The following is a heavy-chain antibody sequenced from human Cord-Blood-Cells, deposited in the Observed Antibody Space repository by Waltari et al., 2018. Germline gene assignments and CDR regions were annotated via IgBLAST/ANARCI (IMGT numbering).Heavy chain of an antibody. CDR2: FGPYEGET. CDR3: ATDRSIVGATTAFDI. D-gene: IGHD1-26*01. CDR1: GYPLTYLS. J-gene: IGHJ3*02. Sequence: QVQLVPSGAAVKKPGASVELACKVSGYPLTYLSMHFQRQSPGKGLEWMGGFGPYEGETIYAQKFQSKVTMTEDKSTDTDYKELSSLRSADTAVYYCATDRSIVGATTAFDIWGQGTMVTVSS. V-gene: IGHV1-24*01.